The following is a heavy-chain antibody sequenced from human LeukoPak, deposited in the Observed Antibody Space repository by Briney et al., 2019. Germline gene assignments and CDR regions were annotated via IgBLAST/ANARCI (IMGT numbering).Heavy chain of an antibody. V-gene: IGHV3-21*01. J-gene: IGHJ4*02. D-gene: IGHD6-13*01. Sequence: PGGSLRLSCAASGFTFSSYSMNWVRQAPGKGMEWVSSISSSSYICYADSVKGRFTISRDNAKNSLYLQMNSLRAEDTAVYYCARSSSSWSQNFDYWGQGTLVTVSS. CDR3: ARSSSSWSQNFDY. CDR2: ISSSSYI. CDR1: GFTFSSYS.